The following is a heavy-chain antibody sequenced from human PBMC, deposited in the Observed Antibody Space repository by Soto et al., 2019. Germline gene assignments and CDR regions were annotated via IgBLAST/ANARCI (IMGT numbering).Heavy chain of an antibody. CDR1: GYTFAGYY. CDR3: ARERVRFGEHYYYYGMDV. Sequence: ASVKVSCKASGYTFAGYYMHWVRQAPGQGLEWMGWINPNSGGTNYAQKFQGWVTMTRDTSISTAYMELSRLRSDDTAVYYCARERVRFGEHYYYYGMDVWGQGTTVTVSS. V-gene: IGHV1-2*04. CDR2: INPNSGGT. J-gene: IGHJ6*02. D-gene: IGHD3-10*01.